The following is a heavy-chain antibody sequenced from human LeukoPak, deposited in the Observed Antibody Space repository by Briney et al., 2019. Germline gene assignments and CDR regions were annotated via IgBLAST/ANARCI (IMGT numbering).Heavy chain of an antibody. V-gene: IGHV1-2*02. J-gene: IGHJ3*02. CDR1: GYTFTGYY. Sequence: ASVKVSCKASGYTFTGYYMHWVRQAPGQGLEWMGWINPNSGGTNYAQKFQGRVTMTTDTSTSTAYMELRSLRSDDTAVYYCARDFIAVGESHAFDIWGQGTMVTVSS. D-gene: IGHD6-19*01. CDR2: INPNSGGT. CDR3: ARDFIAVGESHAFDI.